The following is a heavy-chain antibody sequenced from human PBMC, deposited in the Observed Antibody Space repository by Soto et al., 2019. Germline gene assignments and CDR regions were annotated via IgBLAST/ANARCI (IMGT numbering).Heavy chain of an antibody. CDR1: AAYLSKYY. Sequence: SETQSLTCPVCAAYLSKYYGTWIRQSPGKGLEWIGYIYFNGNTNYNPSLKRRVTMSIDTSKKQFSLNLSSVTAADTAVYYCASVTFGGICLDQWGQGALVTISS. CDR2: IYFNGNT. D-gene: IGHD3-16*01. CDR3: ASVTFGGICLDQ. V-gene: IGHV4-59*01. J-gene: IGHJ4*02.